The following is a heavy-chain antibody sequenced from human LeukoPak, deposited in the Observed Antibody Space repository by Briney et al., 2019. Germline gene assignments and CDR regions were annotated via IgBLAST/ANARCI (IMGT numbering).Heavy chain of an antibody. CDR2: LYT. J-gene: IGHJ1*01. CDR3: ARLKGSGSYRFEYFQH. Sequence: PSETLSLTCTVSGYSISSGYYWGWIRQPPGKGLEWVGSLYTYYNPSLKSRVTISVDTSKNQFSLRLSSVTAADTAAYYCARLKGSGSYRFEYFQHWGQGTRVTVSS. D-gene: IGHD3-10*01. V-gene: IGHV4-38-2*02. CDR1: GYSISSGYY.